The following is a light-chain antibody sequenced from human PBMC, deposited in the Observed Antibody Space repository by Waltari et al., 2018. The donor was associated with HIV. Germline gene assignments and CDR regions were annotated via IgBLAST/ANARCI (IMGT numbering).Light chain of an antibody. J-gene: IGLJ1*01. CDR1: NNDIGSHDY. CDR3: SSFVNGGTYV. V-gene: IGLV2-23*02. CDR2: DVN. Sequence: QSALTQPASVSGSPGPSVTIFCPGTNNDIGSHDYVSWDRVGPDKAPKLLIFDVNRRPSDISHRFSVSKSGYTASLMIFGLQPEDEADYFCSSFVNGGTYVFGSGTKV.